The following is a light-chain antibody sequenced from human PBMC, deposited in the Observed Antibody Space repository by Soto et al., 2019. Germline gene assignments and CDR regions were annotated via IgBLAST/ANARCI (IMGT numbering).Light chain of an antibody. V-gene: IGKV3-20*01. Sequence: QSPATVPVYPGERVTLTCRASQSISSSHLAWYQQKPGQAPRLVIYGASSRATGIPDRFSGSGSGTDFTLTISRLEPEDFELYYCQLYDGSPWTFAQGTKVDIK. CDR1: QSISSSH. CDR3: QLYDGSPWT. J-gene: IGKJ1*01. CDR2: GAS.